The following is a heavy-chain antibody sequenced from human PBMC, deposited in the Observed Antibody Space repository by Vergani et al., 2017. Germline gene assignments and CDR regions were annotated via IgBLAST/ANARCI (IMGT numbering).Heavy chain of an antibody. D-gene: IGHD3-3*01. Sequence: QVQLVQSGAEVKKPGASVKVSCKASGYTFTSYGISWVRQAPGQGLEWMGWISAYNGNTNYAQKLQGRVTRTTDTSTSTAYLELRSLRSDDTAVYYCARGRTYYDLWGGYSISNYYYYMDVWGKGTTVTVSS. CDR2: ISAYNGNT. CDR1: GYTFTSYG. V-gene: IGHV1-18*01. J-gene: IGHJ6*03. CDR3: ARGRTYYDLWGGYSISNYYYYMDV.